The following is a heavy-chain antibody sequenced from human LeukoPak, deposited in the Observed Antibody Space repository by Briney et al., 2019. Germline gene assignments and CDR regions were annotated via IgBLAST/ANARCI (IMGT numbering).Heavy chain of an antibody. V-gene: IGHV4-39*01. D-gene: IGHD6-19*01. Sequence: SETLSLTCTVSGGSIDSSGSYWGWIRQPPGKGLEWIGCVYYGGDAYYNPSLKSRVTISADLSKNQFSLSLIFVTAADTALYYCARLFSRGWPYYYGLGAWGQGTTVTVSS. CDR1: GGSIDSSGSY. J-gene: IGHJ6*02. CDR3: ARLFSRGWPYYYGLGA. CDR2: VYYGGDA.